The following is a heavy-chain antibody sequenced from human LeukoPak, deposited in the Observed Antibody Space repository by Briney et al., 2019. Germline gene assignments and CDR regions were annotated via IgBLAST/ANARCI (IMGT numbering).Heavy chain of an antibody. CDR1: GYTFTSYA. Sequence: ASVKVSCKASGYTFTSYALHWVRQAPGQRLEWLGWINGGNGDTKYSQEFQGRVTITRDTSANTAYMELSSLRSEDMAVYYCARARYSSIWNYHMDVWGKGTTVTVSS. J-gene: IGHJ6*03. D-gene: IGHD6-13*01. V-gene: IGHV1-3*03. CDR3: ARARYSSIWNYHMDV. CDR2: INGGNGDT.